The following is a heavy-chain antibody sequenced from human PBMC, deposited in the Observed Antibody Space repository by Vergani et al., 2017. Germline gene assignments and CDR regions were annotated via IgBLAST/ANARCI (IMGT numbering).Heavy chain of an antibody. J-gene: IGHJ4*02. Sequence: QVQLQQWGAGLLKPSETLSLTCAVYGGSFSGYYWSWIRQPPGKGLEWIGEINHSGSTNYNPSLKSRVTISVDTSKNRFSLKLSSVTAADTSVYYCARGISAAAGTPFDYWAQGTLVTVSS. D-gene: IGHD6-13*01. V-gene: IGHV4-34*01. CDR2: INHSGST. CDR1: GGSFSGYY. CDR3: ARGISAAAGTPFDY.